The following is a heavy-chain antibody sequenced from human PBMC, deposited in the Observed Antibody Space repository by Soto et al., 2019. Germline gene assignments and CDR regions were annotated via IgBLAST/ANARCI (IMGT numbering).Heavy chain of an antibody. D-gene: IGHD2-2*01. CDR1: GGSISSSSYY. V-gene: IGHV4-39*01. CDR2: IYYSGST. J-gene: IGHJ6*03. CDR3: ASEIVVVPAAIGLGYMDV. Sequence: ASETLSLTCTVSGGSISSSSYYWGWIRQPPGKGLEWIGSIYYSGSTYYNPSLKSRVTISVDTSKNQFSLKLSSVTAADTAVYYCASEIVVVPAAIGLGYMDVWGKGTTVTVSS.